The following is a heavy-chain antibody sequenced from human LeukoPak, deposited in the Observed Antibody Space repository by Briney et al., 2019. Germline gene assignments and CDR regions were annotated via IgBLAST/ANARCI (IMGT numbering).Heavy chain of an antibody. D-gene: IGHD3-22*01. J-gene: IGHJ4*02. CDR3: AKRGVVIRVILVGFHKEAYYFDS. V-gene: IGHV3-23*01. CDR2: ISDSGGRT. CDR1: GITLSNYG. Sequence: PGGSLRLSCAVSGITLSNYGMSWVRQAPGKGLEWVASISDSGGRTNYADSVKGRFAISRDNPRNTLYLQMNSLRAEDTAVYFCAKRGVVIRVILVGFHKEAYYFDSWGQGALATVSS.